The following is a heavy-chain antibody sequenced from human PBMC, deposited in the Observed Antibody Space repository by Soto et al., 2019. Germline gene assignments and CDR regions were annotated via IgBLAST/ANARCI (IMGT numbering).Heavy chain of an antibody. V-gene: IGHV1-18*01. CDR3: ARGAVATPADYFDY. CDR2: ISTYNGKT. D-gene: IGHD6-25*01. Sequence: ASVKVSCKASGYAFTSYAISWVRQAPGQGLEWMGWISTYNGKTNYAQKLQGRVTMTTDTSTITAYMELRSLRSDDTAVYYCARGAVATPADYFDYWGQGTLVTAPQ. J-gene: IGHJ4*02. CDR1: GYAFTSYA.